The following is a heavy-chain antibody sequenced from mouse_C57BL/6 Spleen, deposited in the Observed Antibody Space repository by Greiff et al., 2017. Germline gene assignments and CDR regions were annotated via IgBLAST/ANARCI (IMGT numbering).Heavy chain of an antibody. CDR3: ARPDYDVGYAMDY. J-gene: IGHJ4*01. CDR1: GYTFTDYY. Sequence: VQRVESGAELVRPGASVKLSCKASGYTFTDYYINWVKQRPGQGLEWIARIYPGSGNTYYNEKFKGKATLTAEKSSSTAYMQLSSLTSEDSAVYFCARPDYDVGYAMDYWGQGTSVTVSS. V-gene: IGHV1-76*01. D-gene: IGHD2-4*01. CDR2: IYPGSGNT.